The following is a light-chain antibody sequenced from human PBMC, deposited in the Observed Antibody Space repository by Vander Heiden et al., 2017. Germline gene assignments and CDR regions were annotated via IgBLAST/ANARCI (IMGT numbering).Light chain of an antibody. CDR3: QQEGSSPKT. CDR1: QSVSSSY. Sequence: DIVLTQSPGTLSLSPGERATLSCRASQSVSSSYLAWYQQKPGQAPRLLIYGASSRATGIPDRFSGSGSGTDFTLTISRLEPEDFAVYYCQQEGSSPKTFGQRTKVEIK. CDR2: GAS. J-gene: IGKJ1*01. V-gene: IGKV3-20*01.